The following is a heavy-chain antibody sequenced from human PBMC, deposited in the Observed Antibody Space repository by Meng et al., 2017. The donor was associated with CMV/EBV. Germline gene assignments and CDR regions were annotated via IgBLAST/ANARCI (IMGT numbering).Heavy chain of an antibody. V-gene: IGHV1-69*10. J-gene: IGHJ3*02. Sequence: SVKVSCKASGYTFTGYYMHWVRQAPGQGLEWMGGIIPILGIANYAQKFQGRVTITADKSTSTAYMELSSLRSEDTAVYYCARSSSWYLGAFDIWGQGTMVTVSS. CDR2: IIPILGIA. CDR3: ARSSSWYLGAFDI. CDR1: GYTFTGYY. D-gene: IGHD6-13*01.